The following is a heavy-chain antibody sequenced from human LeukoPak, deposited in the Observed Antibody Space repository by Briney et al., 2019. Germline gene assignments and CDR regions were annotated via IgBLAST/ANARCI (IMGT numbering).Heavy chain of an antibody. D-gene: IGHD1-14*01. CDR1: GFTFSNYA. CDR3: AKDKGAVTGTFDY. J-gene: IGHJ4*02. CDR2: ISGSGGNT. Sequence: GSLRLSCAASGFTFSNYAMSWVRQAPGKGLEWVSAISGSGGNTHHADSVKGRFTISRDNSKNTLYLQMNSLRAEDTAVYYCAKDKGAVTGTFDYWGQGTLVTVSS. V-gene: IGHV3-23*01.